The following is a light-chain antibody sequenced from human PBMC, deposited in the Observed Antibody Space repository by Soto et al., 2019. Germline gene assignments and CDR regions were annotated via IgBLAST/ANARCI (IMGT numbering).Light chain of an antibody. CDR1: QSVSSGY. V-gene: IGKV3-20*01. CDR3: QQYGSSPLT. Sequence: EIVMTQSPATLSVSPGERATLSCRASQSVSSGYLAWYQQKPGQAPRLLIYGASSRATGIPDRFSGSGSGTDFTLTISRLEPEDFAVYYCQQYGSSPLTFGGGTKVDIK. J-gene: IGKJ4*01. CDR2: GAS.